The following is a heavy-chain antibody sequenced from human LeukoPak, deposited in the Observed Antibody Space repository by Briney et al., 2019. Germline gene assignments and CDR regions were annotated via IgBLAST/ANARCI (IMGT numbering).Heavy chain of an antibody. Sequence: GGSLRLSCAASGFTFSSYGMHWVRQAPGKGLEWVSVIYTGGYTYYADSVKGRFTISRDNSKNTLYLQVNSLRAEDTAVYYCAKTGNPATGDYWGQGTLVTVSS. J-gene: IGHJ4*02. V-gene: IGHV3-NL1*01. CDR3: AKTGNPATGDY. CDR2: IYTGGYT. D-gene: IGHD1-1*01. CDR1: GFTFSSYG.